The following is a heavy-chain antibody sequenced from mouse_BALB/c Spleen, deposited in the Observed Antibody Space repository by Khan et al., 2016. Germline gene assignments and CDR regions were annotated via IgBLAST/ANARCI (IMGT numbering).Heavy chain of an antibody. J-gene: IGHJ3*01. CDR1: GYTFSRYW. V-gene: IGHV1-9*01. CDR2: ILPGTDST. Sequence: QVQLKQSGAELMKPGASVKISCKASGYTFSRYWIEWIKERPGHGLEWIGEILPGTDSTNYNDKFKGKAAFTAESSSSTAYIQLNSLTSEDSAVYYFARGASWGQGTLVTVSA. CDR3: ARGAS.